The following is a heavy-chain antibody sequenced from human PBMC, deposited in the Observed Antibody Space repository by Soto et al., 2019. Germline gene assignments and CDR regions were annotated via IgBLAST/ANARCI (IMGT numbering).Heavy chain of an antibody. CDR3: ARGAGYCSGGSCYDYYYYMDV. CDR1: GYTFTGYY. CDR2: INPNSGGT. V-gene: IGHV1-2*04. Sequence: ASVKVSCKASGYTFTGYYMHWVRQAPGQGLEWMGWINPNSGGTNYAQKFQGWVTMTRDTSISTAYMELSRLRSDDTAVYYCARGAGYCSGGSCYDYYYYMDVWGKGTPVTVSS. J-gene: IGHJ6*03. D-gene: IGHD2-15*01.